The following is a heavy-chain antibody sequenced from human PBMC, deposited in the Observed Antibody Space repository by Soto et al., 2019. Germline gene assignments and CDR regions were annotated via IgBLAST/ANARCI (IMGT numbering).Heavy chain of an antibody. D-gene: IGHD3-10*01. J-gene: IGHJ4*02. V-gene: IGHV1-69*01. CDR2: IIPLFGTA. Sequence: QVQLVQSGADVKKPGSSVKVSCQASGVTFSSETLGWVRQAPGQGLEWVGGIIPLFGTASYAQKFQGRVTITADESTSTAYMELSSLRSDDTAVYFCATELGENPASPFDAWGQGTLVTVSS. CDR1: GVTFSSET. CDR3: ATELGENPASPFDA.